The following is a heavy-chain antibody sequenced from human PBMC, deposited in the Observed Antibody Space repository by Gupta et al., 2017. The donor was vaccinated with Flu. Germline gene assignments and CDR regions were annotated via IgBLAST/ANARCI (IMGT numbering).Heavy chain of an antibody. CDR2: FYYGGST. V-gene: IGHV4-39*01. CDR3: ARRPGYSLGGLDV. CDR1: GDSFSRTTYY. Sequence: QLQLQESGPGQVKPSETLSLTCTVFGDSFSRTTYYWGWIRQPPGKGLAWIGSFYYGGSTYYNPSLNSRVTISVDTSKNQFSLKLSSVTASDTAIYFCARRPGYSLGGLDVWGQGTTVTVSS. J-gene: IGHJ6*02. D-gene: IGHD5-18*01.